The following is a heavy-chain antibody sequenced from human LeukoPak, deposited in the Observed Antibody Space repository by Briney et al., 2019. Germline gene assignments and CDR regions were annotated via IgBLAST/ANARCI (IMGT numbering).Heavy chain of an antibody. J-gene: IGHJ5*02. CDR1: GFTFSSYA. V-gene: IGHV3-23*01. CDR3: AKIGSSGYYFSTERYNWFDP. Sequence: GGSLRLSRAASGFTFSSYAMSWVRQAPGKGLEWVSAISGSGGSTYYADSVKGRFTISRDNSKNTLYLQMNSLRAEDTAVYYCAKIGSSGYYFSTERYNWFDPWGQGTLVTVSS. CDR2: ISGSGGST. D-gene: IGHD3-22*01.